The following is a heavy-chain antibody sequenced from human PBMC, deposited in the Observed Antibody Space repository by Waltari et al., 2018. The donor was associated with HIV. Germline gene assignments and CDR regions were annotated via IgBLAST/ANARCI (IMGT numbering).Heavy chain of an antibody. Sequence: EVQLVESGGGLVQPGGSLRLSCGASGFTFSRYWMHWVRQAPGKGLVWVSRIESDGASTNYADSVKGRVTISRDNAKNTLSLQMNSLSVEDTAVYYCVRASRSSDGFDVWGQGTMVTVSS. CDR3: VRASRSSDGFDV. V-gene: IGHV3-74*01. CDR1: GFTFSRYW. D-gene: IGHD6-6*01. J-gene: IGHJ3*01. CDR2: IESDGAST.